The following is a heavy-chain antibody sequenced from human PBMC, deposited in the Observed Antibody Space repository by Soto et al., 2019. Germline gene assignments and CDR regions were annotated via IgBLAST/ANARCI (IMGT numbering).Heavy chain of an antibody. CDR1: GFTFSSYA. V-gene: IGHV3-23*01. CDR3: ASSLLHYYDSSGSYLN. D-gene: IGHD3-22*01. J-gene: IGHJ4*02. CDR2: ISGSGGST. Sequence: EVQLLESGGGLVQPGGSLRLYCAASGFTFSSYAMSWVRQAPGKGLEWVSAISGSGGSTYYADSVKGRFPISRDNSKNMLYLQMNRLRAEDTAVYYCASSLLHYYDSSGSYLNWVQGTLVTVSS.